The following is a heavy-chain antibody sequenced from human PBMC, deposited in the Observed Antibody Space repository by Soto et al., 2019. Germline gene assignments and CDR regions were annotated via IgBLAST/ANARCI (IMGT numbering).Heavy chain of an antibody. V-gene: IGHV3-23*01. D-gene: IGHD1-1*01. Sequence: HPAGSLRLSCAAAEFTYSGDAMNWVRQAPGKGLEWVSLIGESGTPTYYADSVKGRFTISRDNSGNTLFLEMYSLRAEDTAVYYCARYIPGVRYYGMDVWGQGTTVTVSS. CDR1: EFTYSGDA. J-gene: IGHJ6*02. CDR2: IGESGTPT. CDR3: ARYIPGVRYYGMDV.